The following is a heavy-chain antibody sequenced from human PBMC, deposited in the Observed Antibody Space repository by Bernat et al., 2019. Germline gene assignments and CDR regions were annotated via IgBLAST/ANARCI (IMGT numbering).Heavy chain of an antibody. V-gene: IGHV4-59*08. D-gene: IGHD2-8*02. CDR1: GGSISSYY. Sequence: QVQLQESGPGLVKPSETLSLTCTVSGGSISSYYWTWIRQPPGKGLEWIGYIYNSGSTNYNPSLKSRVTISLDTSKNQFSLKLSSVTAADTAVYYCARRKAEAGGRFDYWGQGTLVTVSS. CDR2: IYNSGST. CDR3: ARRKAEAGGRFDY. J-gene: IGHJ4*02.